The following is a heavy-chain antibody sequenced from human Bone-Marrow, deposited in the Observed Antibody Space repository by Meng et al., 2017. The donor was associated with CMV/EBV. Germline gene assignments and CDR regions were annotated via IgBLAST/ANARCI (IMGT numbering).Heavy chain of an antibody. Sequence: GESLKISCAACGFTFSSYDMHWVRQATGKGLEWVSAIGTAGDTYYPGSVKGQFTISRENAKNSLYLQMNSLRAEDTAVYYCARKGSGSYGAFDIWGQGTMVTVSS. J-gene: IGHJ3*02. CDR2: IGTAGDT. D-gene: IGHD3-10*01. CDR1: GFTFSSYD. V-gene: IGHV3-13*03. CDR3: ARKGSGSYGAFDI.